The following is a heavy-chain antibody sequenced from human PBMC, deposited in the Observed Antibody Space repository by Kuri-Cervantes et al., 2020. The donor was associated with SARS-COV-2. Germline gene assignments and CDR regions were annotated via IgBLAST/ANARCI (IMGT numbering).Heavy chain of an antibody. CDR3: AKDHFGVPDF. D-gene: IGHD2-21*01. CDR1: GFNFSTTD. J-gene: IGHJ4*02. Sequence: GESLKISCAASGFNFSTTDMHWVRQAPGKGLEWVAFISSDANQKKCMVSGKGRLNISRDNSQNTLLLQMTSLRSEDTAIYYCAKDHFGVPDFWGQGTLVTVSS. CDR2: ISSDANQK. V-gene: IGHV3-30*18.